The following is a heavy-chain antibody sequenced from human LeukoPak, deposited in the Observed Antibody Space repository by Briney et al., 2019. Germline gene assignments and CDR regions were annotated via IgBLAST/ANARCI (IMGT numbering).Heavy chain of an antibody. CDR1: GDSISNHY. Sequence: SETLSLTCTVSGDSISNHYWSWLRQPPGKGLEWIGYIHYSGSTNYNPSLKSRVTISLDSSKTQFSLKLSSVTAADTAVYYCATNAGPAALDAVDIWGQGTMVTVSS. J-gene: IGHJ3*02. CDR3: ATNAGPAALDAVDI. V-gene: IGHV4-59*08. CDR2: IHYSGST. D-gene: IGHD2-2*01.